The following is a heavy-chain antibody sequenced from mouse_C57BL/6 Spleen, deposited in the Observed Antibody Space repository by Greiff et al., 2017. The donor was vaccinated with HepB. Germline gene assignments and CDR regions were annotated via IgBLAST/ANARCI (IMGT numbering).Heavy chain of an antibody. J-gene: IGHJ4*01. CDR1: GYSITSGYY. D-gene: IGHD2-4*01. Sequence: EVQLQQSGPGLVKPSQSLSLTCSVTGYSITSGYYWNWIRQFPGNKLEWMAYISYDGSNNYNPSLKNRISITRDTSKNQFFLKLNSVTTEDTATYYCARYDYDENYAMDYWGQGTSVTVSS. CDR3: ARYDYDENYAMDY. CDR2: ISYDGSN. V-gene: IGHV3-6*01.